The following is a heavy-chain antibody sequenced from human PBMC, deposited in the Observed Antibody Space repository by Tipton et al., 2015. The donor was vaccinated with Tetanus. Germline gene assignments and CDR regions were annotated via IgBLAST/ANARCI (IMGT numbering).Heavy chain of an antibody. CDR3: ARALTGRFGELGYFDY. V-gene: IGHV3-53*01. CDR2: IYSGGST. Sequence: SLRLSCAASGFTVSSNYMSWVRQAPGKGLEWVSVIYSGGSTYYADSVKGRFTISRDNSKNTLYLQMNSLRAEDTAVYYCARALTGRFGELGYFDYWGQGTLVTVSS. D-gene: IGHD7-27*01. CDR1: GFTVSSNY. J-gene: IGHJ4*02.